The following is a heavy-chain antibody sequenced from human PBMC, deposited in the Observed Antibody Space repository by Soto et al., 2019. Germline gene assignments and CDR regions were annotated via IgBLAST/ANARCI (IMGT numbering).Heavy chain of an antibody. D-gene: IGHD1-26*01. Sequence: EVQLVESGGGLVRPGGSLRLSCAASGFTFSYYWMHWVRHAPGKGLVWVSRIHSDGSSTTYADFVKGRFIISRDNARNTVDLQMNSVRVEDTAVYYCARGDRGAFDLCCQGTVVTVSS. CDR1: GFTFSYYW. CDR2: IHSDGSST. J-gene: IGHJ3*01. V-gene: IGHV3-74*01. CDR3: ARGDRGAFDL.